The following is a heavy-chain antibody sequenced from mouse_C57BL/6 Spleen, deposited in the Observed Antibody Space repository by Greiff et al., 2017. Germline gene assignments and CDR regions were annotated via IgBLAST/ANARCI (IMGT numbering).Heavy chain of an antibody. V-gene: IGHV1-55*01. CDR1: GYTFTSYW. D-gene: IGHD1-1*01. CDR3: AREDYYYGSSHYFDY. J-gene: IGHJ2*01. Sequence: QVQLQQPGAELVKPGASVKMSCQASGYTFTSYWITWVKQRPGQGLEWIGDIYPGSGSTNYNEKFKSKAKLTVDTSSSTAYMQLSSLTSEDSAVYYCAREDYYYGSSHYFDYWGQGTTLTVSS. CDR2: IYPGSGST.